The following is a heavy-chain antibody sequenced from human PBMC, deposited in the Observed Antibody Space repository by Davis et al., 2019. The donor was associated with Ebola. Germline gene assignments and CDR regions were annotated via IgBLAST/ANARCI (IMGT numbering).Heavy chain of an antibody. CDR3: TTGVYGGYAFDI. V-gene: IGHV1-2*02. Sequence: ASVKVSCKASGYTFTYSLSGYYIHWVRQAPGQGLEWMGWINPNSGATNYAEKFQGRVTMTGDTSINTAYMELRRLRSDDTALYYCTTGVYGGYAFDIWGLGTLVTVSS. CDR2: INPNSGAT. CDR1: GYTFTYSLSGYY. D-gene: IGHD4-23*01. J-gene: IGHJ3*02.